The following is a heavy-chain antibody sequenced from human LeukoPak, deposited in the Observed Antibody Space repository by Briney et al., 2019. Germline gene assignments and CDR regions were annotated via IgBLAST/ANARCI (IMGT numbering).Heavy chain of an antibody. J-gene: IGHJ5*02. D-gene: IGHD5-12*01. CDR3: AKGWLRFLLS. Sequence: GRSLRLSCAASGFTFSSYAMHWVRQAPGKGLEWVAVISYDGSNKYYADFVKGRFTISRDNSKNTLYLQMNSLRAEDTAVYYCAKGWLRFLLSWGQGTLVTVSS. CDR1: GFTFSSYA. V-gene: IGHV3-30-3*01. CDR2: ISYDGSNK.